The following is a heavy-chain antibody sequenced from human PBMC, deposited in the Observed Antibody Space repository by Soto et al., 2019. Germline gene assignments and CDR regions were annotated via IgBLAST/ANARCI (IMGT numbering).Heavy chain of an antibody. Sequence: SETLSLTCTFSGFSISQYYWNWIRQSPERGLEWIGYISYTGATMYNPSLKSRVTISRDTSKNQFSLKLTSVTAADTAVYYCARHLIVVVPAAMDNWFDPWGQGTLVTVSS. V-gene: IGHV4-59*08. CDR1: GFSISQYY. CDR2: ISYTGAT. J-gene: IGHJ5*02. D-gene: IGHD2-2*01. CDR3: ARHLIVVVPAAMDNWFDP.